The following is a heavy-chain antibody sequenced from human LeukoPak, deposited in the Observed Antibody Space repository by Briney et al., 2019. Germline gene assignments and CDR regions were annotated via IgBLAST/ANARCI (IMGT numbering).Heavy chain of an antibody. Sequence: PGGSLRLSCAASGLTFSSYGMHWVRQAPGKGLEWVAVISYDGSNKYYADSVKGRFTISRDNSKNTLYLQMNSLRAEDTAVYYCAKDQNYDILTGYYGYWGQGTLVTVSS. V-gene: IGHV3-30*18. CDR1: GLTFSSYG. CDR3: AKDQNYDILTGYYGY. D-gene: IGHD3-9*01. J-gene: IGHJ4*02. CDR2: ISYDGSNK.